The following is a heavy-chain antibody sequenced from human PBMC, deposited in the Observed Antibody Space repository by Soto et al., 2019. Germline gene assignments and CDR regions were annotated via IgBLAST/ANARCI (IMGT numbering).Heavy chain of an antibody. J-gene: IGHJ4*02. D-gene: IGHD4-17*01. CDR1: WVMFSGLS. CDR3: ARESGYGDYLFDY. Sequence: GGLLRHPCGAAWVMFSGLSRNWVRQAPGKGLEWVSLISRSSAYIHYTDSVKGRFTISRDNAKNSLYLQMNTLRAEDTAVYYCARESGYGDYLFDYWGQGTLVTVSS. CDR2: ISRSSAYI. V-gene: IGHV3-21*01.